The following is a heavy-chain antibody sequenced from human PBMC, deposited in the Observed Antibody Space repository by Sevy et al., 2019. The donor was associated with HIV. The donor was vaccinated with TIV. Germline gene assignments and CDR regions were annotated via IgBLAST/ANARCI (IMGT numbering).Heavy chain of an antibody. Sequence: GGSLRLSCAASGITFSNHAMSWVRQAPGKGLEWVSGISANDGSTNYTDSVKGRFTISRDNSKNTVYLQMNSLRVEDTALYFCTTKAGWGRSHYRFYFDYWGQGALVTVSS. CDR2: ISANDGST. V-gene: IGHV3-23*01. D-gene: IGHD3-16*01. CDR1: GITFSNHA. CDR3: TTKAGWGRSHYRFYFDY. J-gene: IGHJ4*02.